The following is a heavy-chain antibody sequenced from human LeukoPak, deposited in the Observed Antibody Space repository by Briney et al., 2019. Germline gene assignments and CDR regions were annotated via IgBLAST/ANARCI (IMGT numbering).Heavy chain of an antibody. CDR3: ARAGVPPDGRITMIVVVEGAFDI. D-gene: IGHD3-22*01. V-gene: IGHV4-61*02. CDR1: GGSISSGSYY. CDR2: IYTSGST. Sequence: SQTLSLTCTVSGGSISSGSYYWSWIRQPAGKGLEWIGRIYTSGSTNYNPSLKSRVTISEDTSKNQFSLKLSSVTAADTAVYYCARAGVPPDGRITMIVVVEGAFDIWGQGTMVTVSS. J-gene: IGHJ3*02.